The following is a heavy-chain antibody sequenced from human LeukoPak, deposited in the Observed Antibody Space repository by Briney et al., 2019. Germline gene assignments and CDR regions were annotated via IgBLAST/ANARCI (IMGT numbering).Heavy chain of an antibody. CDR3: ARTDYGDYSNWFDP. CDR1: GYTFTGYY. D-gene: IGHD4-17*01. CDR2: INPNSGGT. Sequence: GASVKVSCKASGYTFTGYYMHWVRQAPGQGLEWMGWINPNSGGTNYAQKFQGRVTMTRDTSISTAYMELSRLRSDDTAVYYCARTDYGDYSNWFDPWGQGTLVTVSS. J-gene: IGHJ5*02. V-gene: IGHV1-2*02.